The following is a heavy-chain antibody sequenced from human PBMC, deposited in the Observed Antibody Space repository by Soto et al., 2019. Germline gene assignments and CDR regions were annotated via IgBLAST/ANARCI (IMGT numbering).Heavy chain of an antibody. D-gene: IGHD6-13*01. CDR1: GGSFSGYY. J-gene: IGHJ5*02. V-gene: IGHV4-34*01. CDR2: INHSGST. CDR3: ARGGQGGAAAGVNWFDP. Sequence: SETLSLTCAVYGGSFSGYYWSWIRQPPGKGLEWIGEINHSGSTNYNPSLKSRVTISVDTSKNQFSLKLSSVTAADTAVYYCARGGQGGAAAGVNWFDPWGQGTLVTVSS.